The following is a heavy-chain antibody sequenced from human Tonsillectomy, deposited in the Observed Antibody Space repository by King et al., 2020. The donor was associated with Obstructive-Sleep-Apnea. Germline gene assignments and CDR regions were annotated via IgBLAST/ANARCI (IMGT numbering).Heavy chain of an antibody. CDR1: GFTFSSYG. Sequence: VQLVESGGGVVQPGRSLRLSCAASGFTFSSYGMHWVRQAPGKGLEWVAVISYDGSNKYYADSVKGRFTISRDSSKNTLYLQMNSLRAEDTAVYYCAKVVVGYYYYYGLDVWGQGTTVTVSS. CDR3: AKVVVGYYYYYGLDV. D-gene: IGHD2-2*01. V-gene: IGHV3-30*18. J-gene: IGHJ6*02. CDR2: ISYDGSNK.